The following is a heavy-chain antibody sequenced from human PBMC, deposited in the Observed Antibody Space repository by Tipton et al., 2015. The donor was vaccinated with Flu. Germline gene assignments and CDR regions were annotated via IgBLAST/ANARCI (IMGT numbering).Heavy chain of an antibody. V-gene: IGHV5-51*03. Sequence: QLVQSGAEVKKPGESLKISCKASGYSFTRHWIAWVRQMPGKDLEWMGIIYPGDSDTRYSPSFQGQVTISADNSISSAYLQWNSLKTPDTAIYYCARSSGNYFGFDAMNVWGQGTTVTVSS. J-gene: IGHJ6*02. CDR3: ARSSGNYFGFDAMNV. CDR2: IYPGDSDT. D-gene: IGHD1-26*01. CDR1: GYSFTRHW.